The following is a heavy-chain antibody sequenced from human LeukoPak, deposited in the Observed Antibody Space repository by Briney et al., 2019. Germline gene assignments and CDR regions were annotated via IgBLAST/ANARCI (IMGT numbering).Heavy chain of an antibody. CDR2: INPNSGGT. CDR1: GYTFTGYY. Sequence: ASVKVSCKASGYTFTGYYMHWVRQAPGQGLEWMGWINPNSGGTNYAQKFQGRVTMTRDTSISTAYMELSRLRSDDTAVYYCARDNCGGDRYSGGFGYWGQGTLVTVSS. CDR3: ARDNCGGDRYSGGFGY. J-gene: IGHJ4*02. D-gene: IGHD2-21*02. V-gene: IGHV1-2*02.